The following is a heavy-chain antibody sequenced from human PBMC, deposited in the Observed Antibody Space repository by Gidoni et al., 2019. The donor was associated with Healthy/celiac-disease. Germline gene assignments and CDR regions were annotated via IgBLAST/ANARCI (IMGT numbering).Heavy chain of an antibody. Sequence: EVQLVESGGGLVKPGGSLRLSCAASGFTFSSYSMNWVRQAPGKGLEWDSSISSSSSYIYYADSVKGRFTISRDNAKNSLYLQMNSLRAEDTAVYYCARDTGEWELLEDVDYWGQGTLVTVSS. J-gene: IGHJ4*02. CDR2: ISSSSSYI. V-gene: IGHV3-21*01. CDR1: GFTFSSYS. CDR3: ARDTGEWELLEDVDY. D-gene: IGHD1-26*01.